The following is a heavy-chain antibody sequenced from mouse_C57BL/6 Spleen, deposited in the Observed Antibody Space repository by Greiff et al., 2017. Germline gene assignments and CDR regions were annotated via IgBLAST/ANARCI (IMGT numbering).Heavy chain of an antibody. Sequence: EVNVVESGGDLVKPGGSLKLSCAASGFTFSSYGMSWVRQTPDKRLEWVATISSGGSYTYYPDSVKGRFTISRDNAKNTLYLQMSSLKSEDTAMYYCASPPYYDYDGFAYWGKGTLVTVSA. CDR3: ASPPYYDYDGFAY. CDR2: ISSGGSYT. J-gene: IGHJ3*01. CDR1: GFTFSSYG. D-gene: IGHD2-4*01. V-gene: IGHV5-6*01.